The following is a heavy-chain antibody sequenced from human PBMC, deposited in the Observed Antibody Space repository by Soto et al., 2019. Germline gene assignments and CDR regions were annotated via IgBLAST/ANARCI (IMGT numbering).Heavy chain of an antibody. Sequence: GASVKVSCKTSGATFSSYAITWVRQAPGQGLEWMGGIVPTADTSTYAQKFQGRVTITADKFTNTVYMELSSLRSDDTAVYYCVRVVAIPGYPDNWGQGTLVTVSS. CDR2: IVPTADTS. J-gene: IGHJ4*02. CDR3: VRVVAIPGYPDN. V-gene: IGHV1-69*06. D-gene: IGHD5-12*01. CDR1: GATFSSYA.